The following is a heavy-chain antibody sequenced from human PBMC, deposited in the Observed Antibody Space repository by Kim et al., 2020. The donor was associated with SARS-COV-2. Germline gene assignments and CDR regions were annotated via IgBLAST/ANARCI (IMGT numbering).Heavy chain of an antibody. CDR3: AGGGSGEWFGEVMHIDY. D-gene: IGHD3-10*01. Sequence: LKSRVTITVDTSKNQFSLKLSSVAAADTAVYYCAGGGSGEWFGEVMHIDYWGQGTLVTVSS. V-gene: IGHV4-31*02. J-gene: IGHJ4*02.